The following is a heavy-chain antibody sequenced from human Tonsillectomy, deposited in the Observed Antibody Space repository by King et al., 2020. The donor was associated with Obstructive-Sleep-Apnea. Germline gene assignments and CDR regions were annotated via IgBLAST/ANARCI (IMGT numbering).Heavy chain of an antibody. CDR1: GGSISSYY. Sequence: QLQLQESGPGLVKPSETLSLTCTVSGGSISSYYWSWIRQPPGKGLEYIGYINYSGSINYNPSLKSRVTISVDTSKNQFSLNLSSVTAADTAVYYCARHDYRSDYFGVYDYWGQGTLVTVSS. D-gene: IGHD3-22*01. J-gene: IGHJ4*02. CDR3: ARHDYRSDYFGVYDY. V-gene: IGHV4-59*08. CDR2: INYSGSI.